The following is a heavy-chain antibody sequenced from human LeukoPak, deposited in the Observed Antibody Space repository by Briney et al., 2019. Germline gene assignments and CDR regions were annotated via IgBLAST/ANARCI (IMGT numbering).Heavy chain of an antibody. CDR1: GFTFSTYS. V-gene: IGHV3-21*01. CDR2: ISSGSSYI. CDR3: ARDDYGGNDYFDY. Sequence: PGGSLRLSCAASGFTFSTYSMNWVRQAPGKGLEWVSSISSGSSYIYYADSVKGRFTISRDNAKNSLYLQMNNLRAEDTAVYYCARDDYGGNDYFDYWGRGTLVTVSS. D-gene: IGHD4-23*01. J-gene: IGHJ4*02.